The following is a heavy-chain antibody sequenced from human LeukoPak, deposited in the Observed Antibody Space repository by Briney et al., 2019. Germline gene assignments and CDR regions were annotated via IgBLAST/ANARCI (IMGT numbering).Heavy chain of an antibody. CDR3: ARXXVXXSGMDV. CDR2: INPNSGGT. CDR1: GYTFTGYY. V-gene: IGHV1-2*06. J-gene: IGHJ6*02. Sequence: ASVKVSCKASGYTFTGYYMHWVRQAPGQGLEWMGRINPNSGGTNYAQKFQGRVTMTRDTSISTAYMELTRLRSDDTAVDYCARXXVXXSGMDVWGQGTTVTVSS. D-gene: IGHD2-2*01.